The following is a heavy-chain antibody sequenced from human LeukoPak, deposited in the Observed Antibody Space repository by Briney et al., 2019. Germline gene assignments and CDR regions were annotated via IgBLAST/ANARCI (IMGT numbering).Heavy chain of an antibody. Sequence: SVKVSCKASGGTFSNYAINWVRQAPGPGLEWMGGIIPIFGTANYAQKFQGRVTMTEDTSTDTAYMELSSLRSEDTAVYYCATVGSNENWFDPWGQGTLVTVSS. J-gene: IGHJ5*02. V-gene: IGHV1-69*06. CDR1: GGTFSNYA. D-gene: IGHD6-13*01. CDR3: ATVGSNENWFDP. CDR2: IIPIFGTA.